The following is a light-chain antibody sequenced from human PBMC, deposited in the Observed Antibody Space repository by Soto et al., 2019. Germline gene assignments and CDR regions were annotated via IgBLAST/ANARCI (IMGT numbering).Light chain of an antibody. CDR3: LQDFSYPRT. Sequence: EIVLTQSPGTLSLSPGERATLSCRASQSVSSYLAWYQQRPGQAPRLLIYDASNRATGIPARFSGSGSGTDFTLTISSLEPEDSATYYCLQDFSYPRTFGQGTKVDIK. V-gene: IGKV3-11*01. CDR2: DAS. J-gene: IGKJ1*01. CDR1: QSVSSY.